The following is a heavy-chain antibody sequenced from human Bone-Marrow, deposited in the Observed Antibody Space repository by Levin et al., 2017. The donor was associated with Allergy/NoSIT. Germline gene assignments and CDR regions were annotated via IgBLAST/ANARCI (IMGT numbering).Heavy chain of an antibody. CDR1: GFTFSHAW. J-gene: IGHJ4*02. D-gene: IGHD3-22*01. V-gene: IGHV3-15*01. CDR2: IKSTSDGGTT. Sequence: LSLTCVVSGFTFSHAWMAWVRQAPGEGLEWVAHIKSTSDGGTTDYAAPVKGRFIISRDDSKDTLYLQVNSLKTEDTAVYYCTTSRPPHYYDSSGSYGGIDYWGQGTLVTVSS. CDR3: TTSRPPHYYDSSGSYGGIDY.